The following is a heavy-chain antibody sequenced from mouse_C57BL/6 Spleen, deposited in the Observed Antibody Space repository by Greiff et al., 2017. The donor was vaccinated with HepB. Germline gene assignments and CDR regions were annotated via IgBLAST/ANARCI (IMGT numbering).Heavy chain of an antibody. J-gene: IGHJ2*01. CDR3: TRDRGVTTVVAFDY. CDR2: ISSGGDYI. CDR1: GFTFSSYA. V-gene: IGHV5-9-1*02. D-gene: IGHD1-1*01. Sequence: EVMLVESGEGLVKPGGSLKLSCAASGFTFSSYAMSWVRQTPEKRLEWVAYISSGGDYIYYADTVKGRFTISRDNARNTLYLQMRSLKSEDTAMYYCTRDRGVTTVVAFDYWGQGTTLTVSS.